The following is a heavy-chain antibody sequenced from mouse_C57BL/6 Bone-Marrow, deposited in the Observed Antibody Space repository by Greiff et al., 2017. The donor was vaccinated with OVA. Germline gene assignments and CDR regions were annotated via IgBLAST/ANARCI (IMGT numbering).Heavy chain of an antibody. V-gene: IGHV3-8*01. CDR1: GYSITSDY. J-gene: IGHJ1*03. D-gene: IGHD1-1*01. Sequence: EVMLVESGPGLAKPSQTLSLTCSVTGYSITSDYWNWIRKFPGNKLEYMGYISYSGSTYYNPSLKSRISITRDTYKTQYYLQLNAVTTEDTATYYCARHYGSSDWYFDVWGTGTTVTVSS. CDR3: ARHYGSSDWYFDV. CDR2: ISYSGST.